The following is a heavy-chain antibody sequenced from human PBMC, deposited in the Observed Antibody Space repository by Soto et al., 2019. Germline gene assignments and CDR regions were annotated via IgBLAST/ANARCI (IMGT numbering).Heavy chain of an antibody. CDR3: ARLLCLSTSCYAGSRHFFDY. V-gene: IGHV5-51*01. D-gene: IGHD2-2*01. CDR2: IYPAASDA. J-gene: IGHJ4*02. Sequence: GDSLKISCKGSGYSFSNYWIAWLRQMPGKGLEWMGIIYPAASDARYSPSFQGQVTISVDNSISTAYLQWSSLQASDTAMYYCARLLCLSTSCYAGSRHFFDYWGQGALVIFSS. CDR1: GYSFSNYW.